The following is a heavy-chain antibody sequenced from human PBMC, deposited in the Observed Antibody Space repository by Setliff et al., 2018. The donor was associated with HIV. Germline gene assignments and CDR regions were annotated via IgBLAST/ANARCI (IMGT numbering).Heavy chain of an antibody. J-gene: IGHJ6*03. CDR3: ARVKASWYMDV. CDR2: INQDESEQ. V-gene: IGHV3-7*03. CDR1: GFIFSTYG. Sequence: PGGSLRLSCEASGFIFSTYGMHWVRQAPGKGLEWVGKINQDESEQFYVDSVRGRFTISRDNAKNSLYLQMNSLRAEDTAVYFCARVKASWYMDVWGKGTTVTVSS.